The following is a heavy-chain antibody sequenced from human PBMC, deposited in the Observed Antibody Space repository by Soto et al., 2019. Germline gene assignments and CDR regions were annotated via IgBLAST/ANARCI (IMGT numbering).Heavy chain of an antibody. CDR1: GYTFSNFW. J-gene: IGHJ4*02. D-gene: IGHD6-13*01. CDR2: INPGDQET. CDR3: ARSPRSSPYFDY. Sequence: GESLKISCQCSGYTFSNFWIGWVRQLPGRGLEWMGIINPGDQETRYSPSFHGKVTISADKSINTAYLQWNSLEASDTAFYFCARSPRSSPYFDYWGQGALVTVSS. V-gene: IGHV5-51*01.